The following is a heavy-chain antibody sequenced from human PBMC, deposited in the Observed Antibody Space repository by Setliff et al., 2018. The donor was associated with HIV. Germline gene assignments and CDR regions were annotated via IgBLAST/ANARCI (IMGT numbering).Heavy chain of an antibody. J-gene: IGHJ6*03. CDR1: GFSLTTSGVG. CDR2: IYWDDDK. CDR3: AHILQDPPSHFYYYFYMDV. Sequence: SGPTLVNPTQTLTLTCTFSGFSLTTSGVGVGWIRQSPGEAPEWLALIYWDDDKRYSPSLKSRLTITKDTSKNQVVLTMTNMDPVDTATYYCAHILQDPPSHFYYYFYMDVWGKGTTVTVSS. D-gene: IGHD3-3*02. V-gene: IGHV2-5*02.